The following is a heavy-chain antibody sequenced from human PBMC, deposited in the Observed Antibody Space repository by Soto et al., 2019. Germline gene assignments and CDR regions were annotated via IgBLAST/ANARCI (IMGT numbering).Heavy chain of an antibody. Sequence: PGESLKISCKGSGYSFTSYWISWVRQMPGKGLEWMGRIDPSDSYTNYSPSFQGHVTISADKSISTAYLQWSSLKVSDTAMYYCARLSSSSSTRSIYYYYGMDVWGQGTTVTVYS. CDR2: IDPSDSYT. V-gene: IGHV5-10-1*01. CDR1: GYSFTSYW. CDR3: ARLSSSSSTRSIYYYYGMDV. D-gene: IGHD6-6*01. J-gene: IGHJ6*02.